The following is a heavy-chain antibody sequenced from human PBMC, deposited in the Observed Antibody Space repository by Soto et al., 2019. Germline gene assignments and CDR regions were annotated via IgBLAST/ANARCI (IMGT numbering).Heavy chain of an antibody. D-gene: IGHD6-13*01. CDR1: GFTFSSYA. CDR3: ANSIAAAGIAMDY. Sequence: EVQLLESGGGLVQPGGSLRLSCAASGFTFSSYALSWVRLAPGKGLEWVSAISGSGAGTYYADSVKGRFTISRDNSKNTLYLQMNSLRAEDTAVYYCANSIAAAGIAMDYWGQGTLVTVSP. J-gene: IGHJ4*02. CDR2: ISGSGAGT. V-gene: IGHV3-23*01.